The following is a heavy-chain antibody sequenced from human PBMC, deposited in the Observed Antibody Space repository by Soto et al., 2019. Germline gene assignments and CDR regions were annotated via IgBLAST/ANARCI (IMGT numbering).Heavy chain of an antibody. D-gene: IGHD2-2*01. CDR3: ARGPSSLTRFDY. CDR2: ISYDGNNK. V-gene: IGHV3-30-3*01. Sequence: QVQLVESGGGVVQPGRSLRLFCAASGFTFSSYAMHWVRQAPGKGLDWVAVISYDGNNKYYADSVKGRFTISRDNSKNTLYLQMNSLRAEDTAVYYCARGPSSLTRFDYWGQGTLVTVSS. J-gene: IGHJ4*02. CDR1: GFTFSSYA.